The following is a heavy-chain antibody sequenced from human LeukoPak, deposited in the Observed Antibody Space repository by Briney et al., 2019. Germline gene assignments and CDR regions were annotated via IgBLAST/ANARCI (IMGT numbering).Heavy chain of an antibody. V-gene: IGHV3-30*18. CDR1: GFTFSSYG. CDR3: AKELGVRDGYNKDYFDY. Sequence: GGSLRLSCAASGFTFSSYGMHWVRQAPGKGLEWVAVISYDGSNKYYADSVKGRFTISRDNSKNTLYLQMNSLRAEDTAVYYCAKELGVRDGYNKDYFDYWGQGTLVTVSS. CDR2: ISYDGSNK. J-gene: IGHJ4*02. D-gene: IGHD5-24*01.